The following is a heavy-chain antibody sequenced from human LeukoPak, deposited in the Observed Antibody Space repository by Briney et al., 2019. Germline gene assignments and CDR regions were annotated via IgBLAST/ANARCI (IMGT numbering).Heavy chain of an antibody. J-gene: IGHJ4*02. V-gene: IGHV4-34*01. CDR1: GGSFSGYY. CDR3: ARLAYGSGSYHY. CDR2: INHSGST. Sequence: NPSETLSLTCAVYGGSFSGYYWSWIRQPPGKGLEWMGEINHSGSTNYNPSLKSRVTISVDTSKNQFSLKLSSVTAADTAVYYCARLAYGSGSYHYWGQGTLVTVSS. D-gene: IGHD3-10*01.